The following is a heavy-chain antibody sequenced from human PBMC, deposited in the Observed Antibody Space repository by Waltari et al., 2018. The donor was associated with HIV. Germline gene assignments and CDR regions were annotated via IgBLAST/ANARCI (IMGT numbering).Heavy chain of an antibody. CDR3: ARGFGCGGDCYYFDY. J-gene: IGHJ4*02. CDR1: GFSVSSNY. CDR2: IYSGGST. Sequence: EVQLVESGGGLTQPGGSLRLSCAASGFSVSSNYMSWVRPAPGKGLAWVSVIYSGGSTYYADSVKGRCTISRDKSKNTLYLQMNSLRAEDTAVYYCARGFGCGGDCYYFDYWGQGTLVTVSS. D-gene: IGHD2-21*02. V-gene: IGHV3-53*01.